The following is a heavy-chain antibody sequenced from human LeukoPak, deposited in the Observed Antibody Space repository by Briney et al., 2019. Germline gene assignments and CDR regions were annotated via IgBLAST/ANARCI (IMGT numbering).Heavy chain of an antibody. J-gene: IGHJ4*02. CDR3: ARGYTCGY. CDR1: GFTFSTYW. Sequence: GESLRLSCAASGFTFSTYWMSWVRQAPGKGPEWVANIKEDGSEINYADSVRGRFTISRDNAKNSLYLQMNSLRAEDTAVYYCARGYTCGYWGQGTLV. V-gene: IGHV3-7*04. CDR2: IKEDGSEI. D-gene: IGHD5-18*01.